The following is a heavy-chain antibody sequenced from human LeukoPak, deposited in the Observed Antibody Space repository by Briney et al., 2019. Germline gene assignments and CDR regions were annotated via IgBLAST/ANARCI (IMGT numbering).Heavy chain of an antibody. V-gene: IGHV3-23*01. CDR3: AKGHYYGSGSLDY. CDR1: GFTFSSYA. Sequence: PGGSLRLSCAASGFTFSSYAMSWVRQAPGKGLEWVSAISGSGGSTYYADSVKGRFTISRDNSKNTLYVQMNSLRAEDTAVYYCAKGHYYGSGSLDYWGQGTLVIVSS. CDR2: ISGSGGST. J-gene: IGHJ4*02. D-gene: IGHD3-10*01.